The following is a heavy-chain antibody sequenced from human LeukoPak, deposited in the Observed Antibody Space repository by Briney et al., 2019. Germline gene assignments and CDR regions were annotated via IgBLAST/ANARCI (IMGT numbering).Heavy chain of an antibody. J-gene: IGHJ6*02. CDR3: ARDGSPYYYYGMDV. Sequence: SETLSLTCTVSGGSISSGGYYWSWIRQHPGKGLEWIGYIYYSGSTYYNPSLKSRVTISVDTSKNQFSLKLSSVTAADTAVYYCARDGSPYYYYGMDVWGQGTTVTVSS. CDR1: GGSISSGGYY. CDR2: IYYSGST. V-gene: IGHV4-31*03. D-gene: IGHD1-26*01.